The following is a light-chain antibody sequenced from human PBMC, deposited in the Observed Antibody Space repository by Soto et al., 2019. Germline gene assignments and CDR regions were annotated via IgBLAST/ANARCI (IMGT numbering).Light chain of an antibody. CDR1: QSVSSSY. J-gene: IGKJ5*01. CDR2: GAS. V-gene: IGKV3D-20*02. Sequence: EVVLTQSPGTLSLSPGERATLSCSASQSVSSSYVAWYQQKRGQAPRLLMYGASNRATGIPARFSGSGSGTDFTLTISSLEPEDFAVYYCQQRSNWPPGITFGQGTRLEIK. CDR3: QQRSNWPPGIT.